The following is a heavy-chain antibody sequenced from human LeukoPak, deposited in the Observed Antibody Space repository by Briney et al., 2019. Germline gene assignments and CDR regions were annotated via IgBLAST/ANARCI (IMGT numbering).Heavy chain of an antibody. CDR1: GYTFTSYD. J-gene: IGHJ4*02. Sequence: ASVKVSCKASGYTFTSYDINWVRQATGQGLEWMGWMNPNSGNTGYAQKFQGRVTMTRNTSISTAYMELSSLRSEDTAVYYCARGATMIVVVFDYWDQGTLVTVSS. CDR3: ARGATMIVVVFDY. CDR2: MNPNSGNT. V-gene: IGHV1-8*01. D-gene: IGHD3-22*01.